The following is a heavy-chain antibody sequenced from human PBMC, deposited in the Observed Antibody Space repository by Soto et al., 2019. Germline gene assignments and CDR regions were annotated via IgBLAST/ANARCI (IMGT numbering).Heavy chain of an antibody. D-gene: IGHD7-27*01. CDR1: GFTFDDYA. CDR3: AKRTGEDAFDI. V-gene: IGHV3-9*01. Sequence: GGSLRLSCAASGFTFDDYAMHWVRQAPGKGLEWVSGISWNSGSIGYADSVKGRFTISRDNAKNALYLQMNSLRAEDTALYYCAKRTGEDAFDIWGQGTMVTVSS. J-gene: IGHJ3*02. CDR2: ISWNSGSI.